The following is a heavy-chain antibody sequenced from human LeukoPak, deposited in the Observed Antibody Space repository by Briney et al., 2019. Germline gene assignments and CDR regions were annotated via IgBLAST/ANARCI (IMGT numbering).Heavy chain of an antibody. CDR3: ASLRDCPSGSCYSRLDY. Sequence: GGSMRLSRADSGFPFGTFSMYWVRQAPGKGLEWVSSISGSSNYIYYADSVKGRFTISRDNAKNSLYLQMNSLRAEDTAVYYCASLRDCPSGSCYSRLDYWGQGSLVTVSS. CDR1: GFPFGTFS. V-gene: IGHV3-21*06. J-gene: IGHJ4*02. D-gene: IGHD2-15*01. CDR2: ISGSSNYI.